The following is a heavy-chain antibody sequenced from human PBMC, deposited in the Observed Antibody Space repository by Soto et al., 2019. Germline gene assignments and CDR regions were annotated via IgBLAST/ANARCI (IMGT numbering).Heavy chain of an antibody. V-gene: IGHV3-23*01. Sequence: GGSLRLSCVASGFTFSRHGLSWVRQAPGKGLEWVSTINPSGDSTFYADSVKGRFTISRDNSKNTVYLQMNSLSVGDTAVYLCAKVDVSTAGSFDYWGQGALVTSPQ. CDR2: INPSGDST. CDR1: GFTFSRHG. D-gene: IGHD6-13*01. J-gene: IGHJ4*02. CDR3: AKVDVSTAGSFDY.